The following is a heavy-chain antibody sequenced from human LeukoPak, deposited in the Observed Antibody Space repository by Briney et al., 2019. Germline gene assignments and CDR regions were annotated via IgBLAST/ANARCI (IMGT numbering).Heavy chain of an antibody. Sequence: GGSLRLSCAASGFTFSSYSMNWVRQAPGKGLEWVSSISSSSYIYYADSVKGRFTISRDNAKNSLYLQMNSLRAEDTAVYYCAREEQWSPDFFDYWGQGTLVTVSS. V-gene: IGHV3-21*01. J-gene: IGHJ4*02. CDR3: AREEQWSPDFFDY. CDR1: GFTFSSYS. D-gene: IGHD6-19*01. CDR2: ISSSSYI.